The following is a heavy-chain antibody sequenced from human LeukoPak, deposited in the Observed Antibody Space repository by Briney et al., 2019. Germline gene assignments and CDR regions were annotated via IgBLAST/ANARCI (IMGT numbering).Heavy chain of an antibody. CDR2: IKGDGSHT. Sequence: GGSLRLFCAASGFTVSTSYMSWVRQAPGKGLVWVSRIKGDGSHTIYADSVKGRFTISRDNAKNTLYLQMKSLRAEDTAVYYCVRDWDHFDFDSWGQGTLVTVSS. J-gene: IGHJ5*01. D-gene: IGHD3-9*01. V-gene: IGHV3-74*01. CDR3: VRDWDHFDFDS. CDR1: GFTVSTSY.